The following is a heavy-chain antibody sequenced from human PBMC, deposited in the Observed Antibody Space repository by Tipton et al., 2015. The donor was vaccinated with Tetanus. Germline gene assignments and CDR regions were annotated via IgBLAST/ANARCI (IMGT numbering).Heavy chain of an antibody. Sequence: TLSLTCTVSGDSVSTGNFYWSWIRQPPGKGLEWIAFIHHSGLAFSKPSLKSRVSISIDTSQNQFSLRLTSVTAADTAVYFCARNVYTVTNHAFDIWGHGTLVNVSS. CDR1: GDSVSTGNFY. CDR2: IHHSGLA. V-gene: IGHV4-30-4*01. J-gene: IGHJ3*02. CDR3: ARNVYTVTNHAFDI. D-gene: IGHD4-11*01.